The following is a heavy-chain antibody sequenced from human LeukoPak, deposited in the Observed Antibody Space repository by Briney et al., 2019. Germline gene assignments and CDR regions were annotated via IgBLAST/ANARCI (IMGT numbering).Heavy chain of an antibody. CDR2: IKSKIDGGTT. V-gene: IGHV3-15*01. CDR1: GLTFSDAW. CDR3: TKDLPLSGAKFFQH. J-gene: IGHJ1*01. Sequence: SGGSLRLSCTVSGLTFSDAWLTWVRQAPGKGLEWVGHIKSKIDGGTTQYAAPVKDRFTISRDDSKNTLHLQMNSLKTEDTAVCFCTKDLPLSGAKFFQHWGQGTLVTVSS. D-gene: IGHD6-25*01.